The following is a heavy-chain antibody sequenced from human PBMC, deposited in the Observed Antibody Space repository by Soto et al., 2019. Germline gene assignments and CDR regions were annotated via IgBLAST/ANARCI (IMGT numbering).Heavy chain of an antibody. D-gene: IGHD3-22*01. V-gene: IGHV1-58*01. J-gene: IGHJ4*02. CDR3: AADVPSASWYYDSSGYYGRNFDY. CDR2: IVVGSGNT. CDR1: GFTFTSSA. Sequence: ASVKVSCKASGFTFTSSAVQWVRQARGQRLEWIGWIVVGSGNTNYAQKFQERVTITRDMSTSTAYMELSSLRSEDTAVYYCAADVPSASWYYDSSGYYGRNFDYWGQGTLVTVSS.